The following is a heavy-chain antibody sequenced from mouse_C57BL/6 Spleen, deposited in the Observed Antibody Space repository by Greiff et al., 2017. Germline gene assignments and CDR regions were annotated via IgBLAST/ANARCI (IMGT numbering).Heavy chain of an antibody. CDR3: AREAVITAVVAPYAMDY. V-gene: IGHV1-80*01. Sequence: VQLQQSGAELVKPGASVKISCKASGYAFSSYWMNWVKQRPGKGLEWIGQIYPGDGDTNYNGKFKGKATLTADKSSSTAYMQLSSLTSEDSAVYFGAREAVITAVVAPYAMDYWGQGTSVTVSS. CDR1: GYAFSSYW. D-gene: IGHD1-1*01. J-gene: IGHJ4*01. CDR2: IYPGDGDT.